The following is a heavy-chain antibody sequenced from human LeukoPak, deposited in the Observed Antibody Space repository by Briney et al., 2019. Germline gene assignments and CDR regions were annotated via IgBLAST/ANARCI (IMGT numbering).Heavy chain of an antibody. J-gene: IGHJ5*02. CDR2: IKGDASEK. CDR1: GFSINNYW. D-gene: IGHD6-19*01. V-gene: IGHV3-7*01. CDR3: ARQAGVT. Sequence: GGSLRLSCAVSGFSINNYWMTWYRQAPGKGLECVAHIKGDASEKHYVDSVKGRFTIPRDNAKNSLYLQMNSLRAEDTAVYYCARQAGVTWGQGTLVTVSS.